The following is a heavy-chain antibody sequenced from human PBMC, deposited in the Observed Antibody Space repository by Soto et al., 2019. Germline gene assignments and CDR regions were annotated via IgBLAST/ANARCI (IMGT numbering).Heavy chain of an antibody. J-gene: IGHJ6*02. V-gene: IGHV3-43*01. CDR2: ITWDGHKT. Sequence: EVRLVESGGVVVQPGGSLRLSCAASGFTFDDFAMHWVRQVPGKGLEWVSLITWDGHKTYYADSVKGRFTISRDNNKNSLCRQMTSLTSEDTALYYCAQDLRYSGGSDYYHYGMDVWGQGTTVTVSS. CDR3: AQDLRYSGGSDYYHYGMDV. CDR1: GFTFDDFA. D-gene: IGHD1-26*01.